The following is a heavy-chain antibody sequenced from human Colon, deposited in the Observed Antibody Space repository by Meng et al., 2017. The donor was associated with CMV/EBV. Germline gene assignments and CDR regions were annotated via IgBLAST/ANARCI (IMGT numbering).Heavy chain of an antibody. J-gene: IGHJ4*02. CDR3: ARQKSSSTTFDY. Sequence: VEAGGGLVQPGGSLRLSCAASGFSVSNNYISWVRQAPGKGLEWVSALYSGGTTYYADSVKGRFTISRDSSKNTVYVQMNNLRAEDTAVYYCARQKSSSTTFDYWGQGTLVTVSS. CDR2: LYSGGTT. V-gene: IGHV3-66*04. D-gene: IGHD2-2*01. CDR1: GFSVSNNY.